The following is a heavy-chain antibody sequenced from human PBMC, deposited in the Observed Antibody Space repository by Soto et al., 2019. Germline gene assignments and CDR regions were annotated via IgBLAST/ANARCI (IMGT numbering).Heavy chain of an antibody. V-gene: IGHV4-34*01. Sequence: SETLSLTCAVYGGSFSGYYWSWIHQPPGKGLEWIGEINHSGSTNYNPSLKSRVTISVDTSKNQFSLKLSSVTAADTAVYYCARALRYFDWLSGRGWFDPWGQGTLVTVSS. D-gene: IGHD3-9*01. CDR3: ARALRYFDWLSGRGWFDP. J-gene: IGHJ5*02. CDR1: GGSFSGYY. CDR2: INHSGST.